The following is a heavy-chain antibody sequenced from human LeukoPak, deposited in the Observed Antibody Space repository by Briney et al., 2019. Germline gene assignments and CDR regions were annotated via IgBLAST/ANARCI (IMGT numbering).Heavy chain of an antibody. D-gene: IGHD4-23*01. V-gene: IGHV3-30-3*01. CDR3: ARAGGGNSAWGPYFDY. J-gene: IGHJ4*02. Sequence: PGGSLRLSCAASGLTFSSYAMHWVRQAPGKGLEWVAVISYDGSNKYYADSVKGRFTISRDNSKNTLYLQMNSLRAEDTAVYYCARAGGGNSAWGPYFDYWGQGTLVTVSS. CDR2: ISYDGSNK. CDR1: GLTFSSYA.